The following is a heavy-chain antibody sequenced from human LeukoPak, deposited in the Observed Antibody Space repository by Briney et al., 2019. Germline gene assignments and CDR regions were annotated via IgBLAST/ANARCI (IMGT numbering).Heavy chain of an antibody. CDR2: IIPVLGIA. D-gene: IGHD1-20*01. Sequence: GASVKVSCKASGCTFSSYTISWVRQAPGPGLEWMGRIIPVLGIANYAQKFQDRVTTTSVKSTNNAYLQLRSLRSEDDAVDYCARDSSSNWNLDYWGQGTLVTVSS. CDR3: ARDSSSNWNLDY. V-gene: IGHV1-69*04. J-gene: IGHJ4*02. CDR1: GCTFSSYT.